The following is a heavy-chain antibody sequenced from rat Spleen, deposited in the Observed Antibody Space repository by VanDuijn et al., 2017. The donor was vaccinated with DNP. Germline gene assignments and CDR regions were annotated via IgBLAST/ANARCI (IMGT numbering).Heavy chain of an antibody. CDR3: ARDDYGSYGAMDP. D-gene: IGHD1-3*01. CDR1: GFTFSDYA. V-gene: IGHV5-7*01. J-gene: IGHJ4*01. CDR2: ISYDGSRT. Sequence: EVQLVESGGGSVQPGRSLKLSCAASGFTFSDYAMAWVRQAPKKGLEWVATISYDGSRTYYRDSVRGRFTISRDDAKSTLYLQMDSLRSEDTATYFCARDDYGSYGAMDPWGQGTSVTVSS.